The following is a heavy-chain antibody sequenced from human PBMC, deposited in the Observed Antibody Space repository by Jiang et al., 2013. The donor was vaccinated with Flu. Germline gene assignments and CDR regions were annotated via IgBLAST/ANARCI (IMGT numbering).Heavy chain of an antibody. CDR1: GGSISSYY. D-gene: IGHD2-2*01. CDR2: IYYSGST. CDR3: AATEVPAANPLDY. J-gene: IGHJ4*02. Sequence: PGLVKPSETLSLTCTVSGGSISSYYWSWIRQPPGKGLEWIGYIYYSGSTNYNPSLKSRVTISVDTSKNQFSLKLSSVTAADTAVYYCAATEVPAANPLDYWGQGTLVTVSS. V-gene: IGHV4-59*01.